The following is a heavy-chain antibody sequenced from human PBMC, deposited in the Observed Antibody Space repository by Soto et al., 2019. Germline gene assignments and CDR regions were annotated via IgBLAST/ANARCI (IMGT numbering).Heavy chain of an antibody. D-gene: IGHD6-13*01. CDR1: GYTFTSYG. J-gene: IGHJ6*02. CDR3: ARDPWSSSWTNYYYYGMDV. Sequence: GASVKVSCKASGYTFTSYGISWVRQAPGQGLEWMGWISAYNGNTNYAQKLQGRVTMTTDTSTSTAYMELRSLRSDDTAVYCCARDPWSSSWTNYYYYGMDVWGQGTTVTVSS. CDR2: ISAYNGNT. V-gene: IGHV1-18*01.